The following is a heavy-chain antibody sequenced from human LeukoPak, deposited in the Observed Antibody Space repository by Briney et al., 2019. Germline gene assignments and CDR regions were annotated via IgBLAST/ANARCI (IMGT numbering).Heavy chain of an antibody. Sequence: ASVKVSCKASGYTFTSYDINWVRQATGQGLEWMGWMNPNSGNTGYAQKFQGRVTMTRNTSISTAYMELSSLRSEDTAVYYCARGQSSSGWVDYWGQGTLVTVSS. J-gene: IGHJ4*02. D-gene: IGHD6-19*01. V-gene: IGHV1-8*01. CDR2: MNPNSGNT. CDR1: GYTFTSYD. CDR3: ARGQSSSGWVDY.